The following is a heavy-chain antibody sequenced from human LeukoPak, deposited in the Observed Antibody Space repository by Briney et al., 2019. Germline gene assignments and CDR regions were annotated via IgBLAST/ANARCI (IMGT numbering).Heavy chain of an antibody. D-gene: IGHD3-3*01. CDR3: ATYKGDDFWSGHDAFDI. J-gene: IGHJ3*02. V-gene: IGHV1-24*01. Sequence: ASVKVSCKVSGYTLTELSMHWVRQAPGKGLEWMGGFDPEDSETIYAQKFQGRVTMTEDTSTDTAYMELSSLRSEDTAVYYCATYKGDDFWSGHDAFDIWGQGTMVTVSS. CDR2: FDPEDSET. CDR1: GYTLTELS.